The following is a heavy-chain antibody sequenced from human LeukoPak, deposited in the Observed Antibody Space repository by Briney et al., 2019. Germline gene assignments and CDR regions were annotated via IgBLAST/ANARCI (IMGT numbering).Heavy chain of an antibody. Sequence: GGPLRLSCAASGVPFISYWMHWVRTAPGKGLVWVSRINNDGSSAYYADSVKGRSTISRDNAKNTLYLQMDSLRAEDTAVYYCATYGLGTYHLEDWGQGTLVTVSS. J-gene: IGHJ4*02. CDR1: GVPFISYW. CDR2: INNDGSSA. V-gene: IGHV3-74*01. CDR3: ATYGLGTYHLED. D-gene: IGHD3-10*01.